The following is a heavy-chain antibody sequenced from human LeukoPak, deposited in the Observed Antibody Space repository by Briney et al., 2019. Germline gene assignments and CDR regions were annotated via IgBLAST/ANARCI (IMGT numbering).Heavy chain of an antibody. J-gene: IGHJ4*02. D-gene: IGHD3-10*01. CDR1: GFTCSSYV. V-gene: IGHV3-21*05. CDR2: IRSTSSYT. CDR3: ARDNGGHYFDY. Sequence: PGGPLKLSCAAYGFTCSSYVMTWVRQAPGKGLEWLSYIRSTSSYTNYADSVKGRFTISRDNAKNSLYLQMDSLRAEDTAVYYCARDNGGHYFDYWGQGTLVTVSS.